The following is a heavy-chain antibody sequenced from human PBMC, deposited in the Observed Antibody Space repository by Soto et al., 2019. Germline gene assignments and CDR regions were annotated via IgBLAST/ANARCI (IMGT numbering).Heavy chain of an antibody. CDR3: ASHSSSSGYYYYYGMDV. V-gene: IGHV1-69*13. J-gene: IGHJ6*02. CDR2: IIPIFGTA. CDR1: GGTFSSYA. Sequence: SVKVSCKASGGTFSSYAISWVRQAPGQGLEWMGGIIPIFGTANYAQKFQGRVTITPDESTSTAYMELSSLRSEDTAVYYCASHSSSSGYYYYYGMDVWGQGTTVTVSS. D-gene: IGHD6-6*01.